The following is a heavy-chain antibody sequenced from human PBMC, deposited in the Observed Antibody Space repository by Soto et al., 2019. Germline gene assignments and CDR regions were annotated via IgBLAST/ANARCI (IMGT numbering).Heavy chain of an antibody. CDR3: AMYRYCSGGTCYPGYFHD. CDR1: GASFSGYY. D-gene: IGHD2-15*01. J-gene: IGHJ1*01. Sequence: QVQLDQWGAGLVKPSETLSLTCAVHGASFSGYYWSWIRQPPGKGLEWIGEINHSGTTNYNPSLKSRVTISVDTSKNEFSLRLSSVTAADTAVYYCAMYRYCSGGTCYPGYFHDWGQGTLVIVSS. V-gene: IGHV4-34*01. CDR2: INHSGTT.